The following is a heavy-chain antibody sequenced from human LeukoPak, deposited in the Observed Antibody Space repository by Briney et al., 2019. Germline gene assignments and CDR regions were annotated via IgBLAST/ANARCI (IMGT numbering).Heavy chain of an antibody. CDR3: AKNNAGGDYYHR. CDR1: GFTFDHHS. Sequence: PGGSLRLSCATSGFTFDHHSMHWVRQPPGKGLEWVSLITWDSSRTHYSGSVEGRFTISRDNSKSSLYLQMDSLRTEDTALYYCAKNNAGGDYYHRWGRGTLVTVS. CDR2: ITWDSSRT. D-gene: IGHD2-21*01. J-gene: IGHJ4*02. V-gene: IGHV3-43*01.